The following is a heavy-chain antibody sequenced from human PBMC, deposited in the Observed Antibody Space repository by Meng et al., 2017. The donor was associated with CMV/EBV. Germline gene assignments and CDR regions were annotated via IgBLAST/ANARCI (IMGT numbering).Heavy chain of an antibody. J-gene: IGHJ4*02. D-gene: IGHD2-2*01. CDR3: ARDWVVPAALDY. CDR2: INPNSGGT. Sequence: ASVKVSCKASGYIFTGYYMHWVRQAPGQGLEWMGWINPNSGGTNYAQKFQGRVTMTRDTSISTAYMELSRLRSDDTAVYYCARDWVVPAALDYWGQGTLVTVSS. V-gene: IGHV1-2*02. CDR1: GYIFTGYY.